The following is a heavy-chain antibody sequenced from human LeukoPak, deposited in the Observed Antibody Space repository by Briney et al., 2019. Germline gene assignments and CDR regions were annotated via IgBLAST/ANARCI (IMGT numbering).Heavy chain of an antibody. D-gene: IGHD7-27*01. CDR2: IYHSGST. V-gene: IGHV4-30-2*01. J-gene: IGHJ4*02. CDR3: ARDLGAFDY. Sequence: PSGTLSLTCTVSGGSISSGGYYWSWIRQPPGKGLEWIGYIYHSGSTYYNPSLKSRVTISVDRSKNQFSLKLSSVTAADTAVYYCARDLGAFDYWGQGTLVTVSS. CDR1: GGSISSGGYY.